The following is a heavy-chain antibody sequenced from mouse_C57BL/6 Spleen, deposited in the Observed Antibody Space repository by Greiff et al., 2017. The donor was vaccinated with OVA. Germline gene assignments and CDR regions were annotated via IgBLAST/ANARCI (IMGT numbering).Heavy chain of an antibody. CDR1: GYTFTDYN. Sequence: VQLQQSGPELAKPGASVKISCKASGYTFTDYNMNWVKQSHGKSLEWIGDINPNNGGTSYNQKFKGKATLTVDKSSSTAYMQLRSLTSEDSAVYYFPIFGLDYWGQGTTLTVSS. V-gene: IGHV1-26*01. CDR2: INPNNGGT. J-gene: IGHJ2*01. CDR3: PIFGLDY.